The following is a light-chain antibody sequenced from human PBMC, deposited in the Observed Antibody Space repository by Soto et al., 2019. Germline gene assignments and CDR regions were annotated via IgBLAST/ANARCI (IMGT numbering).Light chain of an antibody. CDR3: QQRSNWPLT. CDR2: GAS. Sequence: EIVLTQSQATLSASPPARVCLXRRASQRISSNLAWYQQKPGQAPRLLIYGASTRATGIPARFSGSGSGTEFTLTISSLQSEDFAVYYCQQRSNWPLTFGGGTKVDI. V-gene: IGKV3-15*01. CDR1: QRISSN. J-gene: IGKJ4*01.